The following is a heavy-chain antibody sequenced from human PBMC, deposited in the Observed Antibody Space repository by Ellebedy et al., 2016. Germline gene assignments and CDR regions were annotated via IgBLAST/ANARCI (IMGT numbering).Heavy chain of an antibody. CDR1: DDSISSYY. CDR3: ARGAPLFDH. J-gene: IGHJ5*02. V-gene: IGHV4-59*01. Sequence: SETLSLXXNVSDDSISSYYWSWIRQPPGKGLEWIGYIHYTRNTNYNPSLKSRVTMSIDTSKKTFSLEVTSVTAADTAVYYCARGAPLFDHWGQGTLVSVSS. D-gene: IGHD3-16*01. CDR2: IHYTRNT.